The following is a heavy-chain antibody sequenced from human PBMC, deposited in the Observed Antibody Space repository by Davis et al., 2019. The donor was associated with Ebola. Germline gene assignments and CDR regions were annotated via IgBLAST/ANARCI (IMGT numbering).Heavy chain of an antibody. J-gene: IGHJ3*01. CDR1: GDSVSTAG. D-gene: IGHD3/OR15-3a*01. CDR3: SRGWLRTGFDV. CDR2: TYYKSKWYN. Sequence: HSQTLSLTCAISGDSVSTAGWNWIRQSPSRGLEWLGRTYYKSKWYNDYAASVKSRITINPDTSKNQFSLHLNSVTPEDTAVYYCSRGWLRTGFDVWGLGTMIIVSS. V-gene: IGHV6-1*01.